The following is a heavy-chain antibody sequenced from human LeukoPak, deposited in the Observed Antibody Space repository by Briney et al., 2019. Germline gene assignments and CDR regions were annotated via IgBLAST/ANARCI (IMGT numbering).Heavy chain of an antibody. Sequence: SETLSLTCAVYGGSFSGYYWSWIRQPPGKGLEWIGEINHSGSTNYNPSLKSRVTISVDTSKYQFSLKLSSVTAADTAVYYCASSGYWMGLNYWGQGTLVTVSS. V-gene: IGHV4-34*01. CDR2: INHSGST. CDR3: ASSGYWMGLNY. J-gene: IGHJ4*02. D-gene: IGHD3-22*01. CDR1: GGSFSGYY.